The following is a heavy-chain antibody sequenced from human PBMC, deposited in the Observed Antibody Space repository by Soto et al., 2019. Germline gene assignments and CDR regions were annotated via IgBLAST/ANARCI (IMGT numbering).Heavy chain of an antibody. D-gene: IGHD3-22*01. CDR1: GFTFSSYS. CDR3: ARDSGSGYYPPDAFDI. J-gene: IGHJ3*02. Sequence: PGGSLRLSCAASGFTFSSYSMNWVRHAPGKGLEWVSYISSSSSTIYYADSVKGRFTISRDNAKNSLYLQMNSLRDEDTAVYYCARDSGSGYYPPDAFDIWGQGTMVTVS. V-gene: IGHV3-48*02. CDR2: ISSSSSTI.